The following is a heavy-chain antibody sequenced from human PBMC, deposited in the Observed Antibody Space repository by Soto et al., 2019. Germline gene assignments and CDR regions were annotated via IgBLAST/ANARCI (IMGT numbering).Heavy chain of an antibody. CDR1: GYTFSDYY. CDR2: INPNSGGT. J-gene: IGHJ4*02. CDR3: ARGPATARPEGVDF. Sequence: QVQLVQSGAEVRKPGASVKVSCKASGYTFSDYYIHWVRQAPGQGLEWMGWINPNSGGTKYAPKFQGGVTMTRDTSIATAYLELSRLRSGETAVYYCARGPATARPEGVDFWGQGTLVTVSS. V-gene: IGHV1-2*02. D-gene: IGHD1-1*01.